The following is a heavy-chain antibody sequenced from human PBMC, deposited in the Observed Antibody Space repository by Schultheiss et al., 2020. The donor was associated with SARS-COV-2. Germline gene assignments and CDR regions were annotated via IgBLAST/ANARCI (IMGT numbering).Heavy chain of an antibody. CDR3: ARLDYMDV. V-gene: IGHV4-61*02. CDR2: IYTSGST. J-gene: IGHJ6*03. CDR1: GGSISSGGYS. Sequence: SQTLSLTCTVSGGSISSGGYSWSWIRQPAGKGLEWIGRIYTSGSTNYNPSLKSRVTMSVDTSKNQFSLKLSSVTAADTAVYYCARLDYMDVWGKGTTVTVSS.